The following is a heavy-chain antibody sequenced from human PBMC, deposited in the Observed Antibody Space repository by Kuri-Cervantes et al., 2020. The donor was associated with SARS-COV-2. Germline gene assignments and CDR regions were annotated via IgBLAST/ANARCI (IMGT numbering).Heavy chain of an antibody. D-gene: IGHD5-18*01. V-gene: IGHV3-21*01. CDR1: GFTSSSYS. Sequence: GESLKISCAASGFTSSSYSMNWVRQAPGKGLEWVSSISSSSSYIHYADSVKGRFTISRDNAKNSLYLQMNSLRDEDTAVYYCARAGYSYGYVGYWGQGTLVTVSS. CDR3: ARAGYSYGYVGY. J-gene: IGHJ4*02. CDR2: ISSSSSYI.